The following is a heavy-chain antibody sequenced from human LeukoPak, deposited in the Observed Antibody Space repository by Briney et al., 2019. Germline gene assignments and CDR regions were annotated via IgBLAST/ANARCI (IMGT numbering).Heavy chain of an antibody. CDR1: GFTFGDYA. Sequence: GGSLRLSCTASGFTFGDYAMSWVRQAPGKGLEWVGFIRSKAYGGTTEYAASVKGRFTISRDDSKGIAYLQMNSLKNEDTAVYYCTRERTHYDILTGYYNAIGASDIWGQGTMVTVSS. J-gene: IGHJ3*02. V-gene: IGHV3-49*04. CDR2: IRSKAYGGTT. CDR3: TRERTHYDILTGYYNAIGASDI. D-gene: IGHD3-9*01.